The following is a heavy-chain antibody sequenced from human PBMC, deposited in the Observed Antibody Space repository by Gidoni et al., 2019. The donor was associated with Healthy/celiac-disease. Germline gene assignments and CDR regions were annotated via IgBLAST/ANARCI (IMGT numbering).Heavy chain of an antibody. CDR2: INAGNGNT. CDR3: ATGIVGATTK. Sequence: MGWINAGNGNTKYSQKFQGRVTISRDTSATTAYMDLRSLKSEDTAVYYCATGIVGATTKWGQGTLVTVSS. J-gene: IGHJ4*02. V-gene: IGHV1-3*01. D-gene: IGHD1-26*01.